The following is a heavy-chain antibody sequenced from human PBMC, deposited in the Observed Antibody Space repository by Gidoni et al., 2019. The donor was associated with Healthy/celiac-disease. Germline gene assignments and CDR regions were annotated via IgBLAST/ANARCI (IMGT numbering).Heavy chain of an antibody. Sequence: EVQLVEAGGGLVQPVGSLRLSGAAYGFTFSCYSMNWVRQAPGTGLEWVSYISISSSTIYDADSVKGRFTISRDNAKNSLFLQMNSRRAEDTAVYYCARDPRLPGYFDLWGRGTLVTVSS. V-gene: IGHV3-48*01. D-gene: IGHD6-25*01. CDR1: GFTFSCYS. CDR2: ISISSSTI. CDR3: ARDPRLPGYFDL. J-gene: IGHJ2*01.